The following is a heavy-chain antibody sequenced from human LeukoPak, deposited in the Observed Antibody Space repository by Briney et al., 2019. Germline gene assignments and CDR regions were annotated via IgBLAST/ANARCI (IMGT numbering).Heavy chain of an antibody. CDR2: INHSGST. CDR1: GGSFSGYY. V-gene: IGHV4-34*01. J-gene: IGHJ1*01. CDR3: AREWYGEVYFQH. Sequence: SETLSLTCAVYGGSFSGYYWSWIRQPPGKGLEWIGEINHSGSTNYNPSLKSRVTISVDTSKNQFSLKLSSVTAADTAVYYCAREWYGEVYFQHWGQGTLVTVSS. D-gene: IGHD4-17*01.